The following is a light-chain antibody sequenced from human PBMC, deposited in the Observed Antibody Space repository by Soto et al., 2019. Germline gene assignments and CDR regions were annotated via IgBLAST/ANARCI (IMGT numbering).Light chain of an antibody. CDR3: QLYGTSPRLT. V-gene: IGKV3-20*01. Sequence: EIVLTQSPGTLSVSPGESATLSCRTSLSVSSSYLGWYQQKPGQAPRLLIYGVSSRATGISDRFSGSGSATHFTLTISRLEPDDFAVYYCQLYGTSPRLTFGGGTRVEIK. J-gene: IGKJ4*01. CDR1: LSVSSSY. CDR2: GVS.